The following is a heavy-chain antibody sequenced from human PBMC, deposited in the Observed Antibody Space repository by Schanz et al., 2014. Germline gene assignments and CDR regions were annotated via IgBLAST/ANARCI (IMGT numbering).Heavy chain of an antibody. CDR2: IGTSGGT. D-gene: IGHD5-12*01. V-gene: IGHV3-23*04. CDR1: GFTFSNYV. J-gene: IGHJ4*02. CDR3: ARKVVATIGGYYDN. Sequence: EVQLVESGGDLVQPGGSLRLSCSASGFTFSNYVMSWVRQAPGKGLEWVSTIGTSGGTNYAESVKGRFTISRDNAENTLFLQMNSLRAEDTAVYYCARKVVATIGGYYDNWGQGTLVIVSS.